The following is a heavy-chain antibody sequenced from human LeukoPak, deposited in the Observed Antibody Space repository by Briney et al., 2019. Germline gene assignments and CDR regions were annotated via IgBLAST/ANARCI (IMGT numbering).Heavy chain of an antibody. Sequence: GGSLRLSCAASGFTFSNYWMSWVRLAPGKGLEWVANIKQDGSKKYYVNSVKGRFTISRDSAKNSLYLQMNSLRAEDTAIYYCAREDDWNYEDYWGQGTLVTVSS. D-gene: IGHD1-7*01. CDR2: IKQDGSKK. J-gene: IGHJ4*02. V-gene: IGHV3-7*01. CDR1: GFTFSNYW. CDR3: AREDDWNYEDY.